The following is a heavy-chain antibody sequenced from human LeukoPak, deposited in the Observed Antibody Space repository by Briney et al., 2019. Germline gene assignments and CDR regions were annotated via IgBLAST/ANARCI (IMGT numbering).Heavy chain of an antibody. J-gene: IGHJ5*02. D-gene: IGHD6-13*01. CDR2: ISWDGGST. Sequence: GGSLRLSCAASGFTFDDYPMPWVRQAPGKGLEWVSLISWDGGSTYYADSVKGRFTISRDNAKNSLYLQMNSLRAEDTALYYCAKGFTAAGNFAVTRWFDPWGQGTLVTVSS. CDR3: AKGFTAAGNFAVTRWFDP. V-gene: IGHV3-43*01. CDR1: GFTFDDYP.